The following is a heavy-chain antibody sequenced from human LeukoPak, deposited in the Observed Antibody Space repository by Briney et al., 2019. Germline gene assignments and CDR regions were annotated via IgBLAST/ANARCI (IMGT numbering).Heavy chain of an antibody. J-gene: IGHJ4*02. CDR3: ARDYCSSTSCYNNRGY. Sequence: ASVKVSCKASGYTFTSYGISWVRQAPGQGLEWMGWISAYNGNTNYAQKLQGRVTMTTDTSTSTAYMELRSLRSDDTAVCYCARDYCSSTSCYNNRGYWGQGTLVTVSS. D-gene: IGHD2-2*02. CDR2: ISAYNGNT. CDR1: GYTFTSYG. V-gene: IGHV1-18*01.